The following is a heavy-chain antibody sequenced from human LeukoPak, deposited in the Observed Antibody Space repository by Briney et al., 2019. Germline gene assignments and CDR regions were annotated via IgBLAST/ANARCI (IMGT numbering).Heavy chain of an antibody. CDR2: ISWNSGSI. Sequence: GGSLRLSCAASGFIFDDYAMHWDRQAPGKGLEWVSGISWNSGSIGYADSVKGRFTISRDNAKNSLYLQMNSLRAEDTALYYCAKELYNSGDYWGQGTLVTVSS. J-gene: IGHJ4*02. CDR1: GFIFDDYA. CDR3: AKELYNSGDY. D-gene: IGHD3-10*01. V-gene: IGHV3-9*01.